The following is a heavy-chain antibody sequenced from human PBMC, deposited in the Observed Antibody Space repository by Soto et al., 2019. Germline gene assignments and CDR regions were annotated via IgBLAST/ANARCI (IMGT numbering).Heavy chain of an antibody. V-gene: IGHV3-33*01. CDR1: GFTFSGHA. D-gene: IGHD6-19*01. J-gene: IGHJ6*02. Sequence: QVQLVESGGGVAKPGRSLRLSCTVSGFTFSGHAMHWVRQAPGKGLEWVTQIWYEGSNKYHAESVKGRFTISGDNSKNTLYLQMNSLRVEDTAVYYCARDGQGLAPYALDVWGQGTSVTVSS. CDR2: IWYEGSNK. CDR3: ARDGQGLAPYALDV.